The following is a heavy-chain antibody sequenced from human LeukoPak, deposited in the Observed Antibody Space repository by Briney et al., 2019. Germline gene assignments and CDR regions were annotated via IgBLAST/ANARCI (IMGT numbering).Heavy chain of an antibody. D-gene: IGHD4-11*01. Sequence: GGSLRLSCAASGFTFSSYSMNWVRQAPGKGLEWVSSISSSSYIYYADSVKGRFTISRDNAKNSLYLQMNSLRAEDTAVYYCTTDHQTTVSPYYYYYYMDVWGKGTTVTVSS. V-gene: IGHV3-21*01. CDR2: ISSSSYI. CDR3: TTDHQTTVSPYYYYYYMDV. J-gene: IGHJ6*03. CDR1: GFTFSSYS.